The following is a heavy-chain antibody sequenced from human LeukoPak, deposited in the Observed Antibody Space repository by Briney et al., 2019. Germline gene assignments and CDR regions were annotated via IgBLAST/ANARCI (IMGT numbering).Heavy chain of an antibody. CDR2: IKQDGSEQ. D-gene: IGHD6-13*01. J-gene: IGHJ4*02. V-gene: IGHV3-7*01. CDR1: GFTFSSYW. CDR3: VKDSTNWSFDF. Sequence: GGSLRLSCAASGFTFSSYWMSWVRQTPGKGLEWVANIKQDGSEQYYVDSVKGRFTISRDNAKNSLYLQMNSLRAEDTAVYYCVKDSTNWSFDFWGQGTLVTVSS.